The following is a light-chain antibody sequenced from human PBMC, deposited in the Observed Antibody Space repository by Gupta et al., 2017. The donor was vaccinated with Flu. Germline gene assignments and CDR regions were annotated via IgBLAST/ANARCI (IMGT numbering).Light chain of an antibody. J-gene: IGKJ5*01. CDR1: QSVNSK. CDR2: DAS. V-gene: IGKV3-11*01. CDR3: QQRTNWIS. Sequence: ELVLTQSPATLSLAPGERATLSCRASQSVNSKLAWYQQKPGQAPRLLIYDASNRATDIPARFSGSGSGTDFALTISSLEPEDFAVYYCQQRTNWISFGQGTRLEIK.